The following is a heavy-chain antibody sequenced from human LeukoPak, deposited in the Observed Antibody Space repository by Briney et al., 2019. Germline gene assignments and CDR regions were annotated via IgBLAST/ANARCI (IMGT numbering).Heavy chain of an antibody. CDR2: INSDGSST. V-gene: IGHV3-74*01. D-gene: IGHD2/OR15-2a*01. CDR3: AGQYFGFDY. CDR1: GFTINNYW. Sequence: GGSLRLSCAASGFTINNYWMHWVRQGPGKGLVWASRINSDGSSTSYADSVKGRFTISRDNAKKTLYLQMNSLRADDTAVYYCAGQYFGFDYWGQGTLVTVSS. J-gene: IGHJ4*02.